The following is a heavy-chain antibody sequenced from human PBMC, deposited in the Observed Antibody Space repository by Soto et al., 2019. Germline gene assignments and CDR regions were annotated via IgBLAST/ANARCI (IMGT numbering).Heavy chain of an antibody. Sequence: GASVKVSCKASGGTFSSYAISLVRQAPGQGLEWMGGIIPIFGTANYAQKFQGRVTITADESTSTAYMELSSLRSEDTAVYYCATGRPDDGWFDPWGQGTLVTVSS. J-gene: IGHJ5*02. CDR2: IIPIFGTA. V-gene: IGHV1-69*13. D-gene: IGHD3-3*01. CDR3: ATGRPDDGWFDP. CDR1: GGTFSSYA.